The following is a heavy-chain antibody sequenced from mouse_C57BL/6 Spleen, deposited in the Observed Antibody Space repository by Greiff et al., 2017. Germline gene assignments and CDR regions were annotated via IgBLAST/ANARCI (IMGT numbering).Heavy chain of an antibody. Sequence: QVQLQQSGAELVKPGASVKLSCKASGYTFTEYTIHWVKQRSGQGLEWIGWFYPGSGSIKYNEKLKDTGTLTADKSSSTVYLELSKLTSEDSAVYFCARHEDGWAYFDYWGQGTPLTVSS. V-gene: IGHV1-62-2*01. CDR2: FYPGSGSI. CDR3: ARHEDGWAYFDY. D-gene: IGHD3-3*01. J-gene: IGHJ2*01. CDR1: GYTFTEYT.